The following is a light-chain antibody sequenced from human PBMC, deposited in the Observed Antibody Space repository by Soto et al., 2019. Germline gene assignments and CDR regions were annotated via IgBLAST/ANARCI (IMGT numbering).Light chain of an antibody. CDR1: QSVNTD. CDR3: QQGYSNPWT. CDR2: AAS. J-gene: IGKJ1*01. V-gene: IGKV1-39*01. Sequence: DIQMTQSPSSLSAPVGDRVTITCRASQSVNTDLHWYQQKPGKAPKLLIFAASNLQSGVPSRFSGSGSGTNFTLSLNSLQPEDFATYYCQQGYSNPWTFGQGTRWIS.